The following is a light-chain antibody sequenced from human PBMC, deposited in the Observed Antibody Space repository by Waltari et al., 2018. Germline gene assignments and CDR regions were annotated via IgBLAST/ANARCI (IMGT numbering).Light chain of an antibody. V-gene: IGLV1-44*01. CDR1: ASNIGGNL. Sequence: QSVLTQPPSASGTPGQRVTIPCSGSASNIGGNLVNWYQQLPGKAPKLLIYRSDRGPSGVPDRFSGAKTGTSASLAISGLQSDDEADYFCASWDDSLNGHWVFGGGTKVTVL. CDR3: ASWDDSLNGHWV. CDR2: RSD. J-gene: IGLJ3*02.